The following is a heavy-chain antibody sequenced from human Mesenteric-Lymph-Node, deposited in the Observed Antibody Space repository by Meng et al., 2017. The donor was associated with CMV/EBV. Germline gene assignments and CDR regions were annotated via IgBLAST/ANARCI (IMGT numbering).Heavy chain of an antibody. J-gene: IGHJ4*02. Sequence: ASVKVSCKASEYSFSDYYLHWVRQAPGQGLEWMGWINPKSGGTNYAQNLQGRVTMTRDTSISTAYMELSSLRSDDTAVYYCARDEGMATIFSAFDYWGQGTLVTVSS. V-gene: IGHV1-2*02. CDR1: EYSFSDYY. CDR3: ARDEGMATIFSAFDY. D-gene: IGHD5-24*01. CDR2: INPKSGGT.